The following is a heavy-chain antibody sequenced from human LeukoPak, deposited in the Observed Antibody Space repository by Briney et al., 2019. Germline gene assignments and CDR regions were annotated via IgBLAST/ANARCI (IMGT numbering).Heavy chain of an antibody. D-gene: IGHD1-26*01. J-gene: IGHJ4*02. CDR1: GGSISSGSYY. Sequence: SDTLSLTCTVSGGSISSGSYYWIWIRQPAGKGLEWIGRIYTSGSTNYNPSLQSRVTISVDTSKNQFSLKLSSVAAADTAVYYCARAVSGSYFDYWGQGTLVTVSS. CDR3: ARAVSGSYFDY. CDR2: IYTSGST. V-gene: IGHV4-61*02.